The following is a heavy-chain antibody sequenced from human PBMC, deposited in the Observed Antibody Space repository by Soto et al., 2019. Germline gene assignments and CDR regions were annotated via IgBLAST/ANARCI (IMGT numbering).Heavy chain of an antibody. V-gene: IGHV1-69*14. Sequence: QVQLVQSGAEVKKPGSSVKVSCKASGGTFNNYAFSWVRQAPGQGLEWLGGFMPIFGRPDYAQKFRDRVTITADTSTTTAHRDLSSLRSEDTAVYDCATWLKEAGIVWNYYNGMDVWGQGTTVTVSS. D-gene: IGHD6-19*01. J-gene: IGHJ6*02. CDR2: FMPIFGRP. CDR1: GGTFNNYA. CDR3: ATWLKEAGIVWNYYNGMDV.